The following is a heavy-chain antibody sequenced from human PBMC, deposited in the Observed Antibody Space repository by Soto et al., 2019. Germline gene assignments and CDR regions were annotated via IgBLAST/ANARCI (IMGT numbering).Heavy chain of an antibody. CDR3: ASDPLHYDSSGYYYFV. D-gene: IGHD3-22*01. CDR2: ISSSSSYI. J-gene: IGHJ4*02. V-gene: IGHV3-21*01. CDR1: GFTFSSYS. Sequence: EVQLVESGGGLVKPGGSLRLSCAASGFTFSSYSMNWVRQAPGKGLEWVSSISSSSSYIYYADSVKGRFTISRDNAKNSLYLQMNSLTAEDTAVYYCASDPLHYDSSGYYYFVWGQGTLVTVSS.